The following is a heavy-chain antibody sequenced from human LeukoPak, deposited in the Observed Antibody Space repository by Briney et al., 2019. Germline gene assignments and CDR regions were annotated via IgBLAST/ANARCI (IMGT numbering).Heavy chain of an antibody. Sequence: PSETLSLTCTVSGGSISSYYWSWIRQPPGKGLEWIGYIYYSGSTNYNPPLKSRVTISVDTSKNQFSLKLSSVTAADTAVYYCARARDYDSSGYYPNWFDPWGQGTLVTVSS. CDR3: ARARDYDSSGYYPNWFDP. J-gene: IGHJ5*02. CDR1: GGSISSYY. CDR2: IYYSGST. D-gene: IGHD3-22*01. V-gene: IGHV4-59*01.